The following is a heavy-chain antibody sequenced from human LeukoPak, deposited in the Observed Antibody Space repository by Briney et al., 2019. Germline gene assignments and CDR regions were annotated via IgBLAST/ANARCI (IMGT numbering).Heavy chain of an antibody. V-gene: IGHV3-53*05. J-gene: IGHJ4*02. CDR1: GFTVSSNY. Sequence: GGSLRLSCAASGFTVSSNYISWVRQAPGEGLEWVSVIYSGGGKNYADSVKGRFTISRDNSKNTLYLQMNSLRGEDTAVYYCARSAAAGRIVATFDYWGQGTLVTVSS. CDR2: IYSGGGK. D-gene: IGHD5-12*01. CDR3: ARSAAAGRIVATFDY.